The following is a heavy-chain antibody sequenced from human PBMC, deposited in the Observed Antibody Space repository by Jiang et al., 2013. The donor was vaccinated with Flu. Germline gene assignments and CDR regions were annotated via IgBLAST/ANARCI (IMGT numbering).Heavy chain of an antibody. CDR1: GGSISSYY. J-gene: IGHJ4*02. CDR2: IYYSGST. CDR3: AGGYSYGQDY. Sequence: SGPGLVKPSETLSLTCTVSGGSISSYYWSWIRQPPGKGLEWIGYIYYSGSTNYNPSLKSRVTISVDTSKNQFSLKLSSVTAADTAVYYCAGGYSYGQDYWGQGTLVTVSS. V-gene: IGHV4-59*01. D-gene: IGHD5-18*01.